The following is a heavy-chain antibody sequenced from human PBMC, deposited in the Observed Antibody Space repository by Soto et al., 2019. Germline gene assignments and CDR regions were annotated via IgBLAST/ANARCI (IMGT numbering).Heavy chain of an antibody. V-gene: IGHV1-8*01. D-gene: IGHD3-3*01. CDR3: ARIKPYYDFWRGYYTGGDGMDV. J-gene: IGHJ6*02. Sequence: ASVKVSCKASGYTFTSYDINWVRQATGRGLEWMGWMNPNSGNTGYAQKFQGRVTMTRNTSISTAYMELSSLRSEDTAVYYCARIKPYYDFWRGYYTGGDGMDVWGQGTTVTVSS. CDR1: GYTFTSYD. CDR2: MNPNSGNT.